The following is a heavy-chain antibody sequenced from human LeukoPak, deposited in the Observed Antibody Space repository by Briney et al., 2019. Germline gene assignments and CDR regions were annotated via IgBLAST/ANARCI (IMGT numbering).Heavy chain of an antibody. D-gene: IGHD3-3*01. CDR2: IYYSGST. CDR3: ARHADQYYDFWSGYLTGFDY. V-gene: IGHV4-59*08. J-gene: IGHJ4*02. Sequence: SETLSLTCTVSGGSISSYYWSWIRQPPGKGLEWIGYIYYSGSTNYNPSLKSRVTISVDTSKNQFSLKLSSVTAADTAVYHCARHADQYYDFWSGYLTGFDYWGQGTLVTVSS. CDR1: GGSISSYY.